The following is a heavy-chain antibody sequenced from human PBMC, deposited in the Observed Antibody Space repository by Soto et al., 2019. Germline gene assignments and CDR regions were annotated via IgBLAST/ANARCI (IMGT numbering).Heavy chain of an antibody. J-gene: IGHJ6*02. V-gene: IGHV3-48*03. CDR3: ARDSGYSSSYYYYGMDG. D-gene: IGHD6-13*01. CDR1: GFTFSSYE. CDR2: ISSSGSTI. Sequence: GGSLRLSCAASGFTFSSYEMNWVRQAPGKGLEWVSYISSSGSTIYYADSVKGRFTISRDNAKNSLYLQMNSLRAEDTAVYYCARDSGYSSSYYYYGMDGWGQGTTVTVS.